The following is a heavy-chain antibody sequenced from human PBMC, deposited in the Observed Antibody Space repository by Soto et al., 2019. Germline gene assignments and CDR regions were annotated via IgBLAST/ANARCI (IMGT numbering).Heavy chain of an antibody. Sequence: PXGSLRLSCLASGFTFYKSALAWVRQAPGKGLEWVSAISGSGASTYDADSVKGRFTIPRDNSNNTLYLQMNSLRAEDTAVYYCAKTPGVITVITSFDHWGQGTPVTVSS. V-gene: IGHV3-23*01. CDR3: AKTPGVITVITSFDH. J-gene: IGHJ4*02. D-gene: IGHD3-16*01. CDR2: ISGSGAST. CDR1: GFTFYKSA.